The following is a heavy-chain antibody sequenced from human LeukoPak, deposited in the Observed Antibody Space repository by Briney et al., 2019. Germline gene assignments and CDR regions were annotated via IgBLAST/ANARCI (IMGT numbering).Heavy chain of an antibody. J-gene: IGHJ4*02. V-gene: IGHV3-33*01. Sequence: TGGSLRLSCAASGFTFSSYGMHWVRQAPGKGLEWVAVIWYDGSNKYYADSVKGRFTICRDNSKNTLYLQMNSLRAEDTAVYYCARVRLGESSDSWGQGTLVTVSS. CDR3: ARVRLGESSDS. D-gene: IGHD3-10*01. CDR1: GFTFSSYG. CDR2: IWYDGSNK.